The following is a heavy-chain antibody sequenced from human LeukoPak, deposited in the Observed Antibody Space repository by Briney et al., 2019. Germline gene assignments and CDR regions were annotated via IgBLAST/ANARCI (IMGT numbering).Heavy chain of an antibody. CDR2: IYYSGST. CDR3: ARGGEAYFDWLPQQSWFDP. Sequence: SETLSLTCTVSGGSISSGDYYRSWIRQPPGKGLEWIGYIYYSGSTNYNPSLKSRVTISVDTSKNQFSLKLSSVTAADTAVYYCARGGEAYFDWLPQQSWFDPWGQGTLVTVSS. J-gene: IGHJ5*02. CDR1: GGSISSGDYY. V-gene: IGHV4-61*08. D-gene: IGHD3-9*01.